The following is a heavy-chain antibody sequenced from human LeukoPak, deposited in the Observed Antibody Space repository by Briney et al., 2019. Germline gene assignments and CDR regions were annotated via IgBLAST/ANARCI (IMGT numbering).Heavy chain of an antibody. Sequence: PGGSLRLSCVASRFTFGNYAMSWVRQAPGKGLEWVAVISYDGSNKYYADSVKGRFTISRDNSKNTLYVQMNSLRAEDTAVYYCARDPAKFWSGHDYWGQGTLVTVSS. J-gene: IGHJ4*02. CDR1: RFTFGNYA. V-gene: IGHV3-30*03. D-gene: IGHD3-3*01. CDR3: ARDPAKFWSGHDY. CDR2: ISYDGSNK.